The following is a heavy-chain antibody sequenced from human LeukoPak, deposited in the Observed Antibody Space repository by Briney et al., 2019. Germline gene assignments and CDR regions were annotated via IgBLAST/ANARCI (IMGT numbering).Heavy chain of an antibody. CDR3: ARDRRIAVAGTLVY. J-gene: IGHJ4*02. CDR2: INPNSGGT. Sequence: GALVKVSCKASGYTFTGYYMHWVRQAPGQGLEWMGWINPNSGGTNYAQKFQGRVTMTRDTSISTAYMELSRLRSDDTAVYYCARDRRIAVAGTLVYWGQGTLITVSS. D-gene: IGHD6-19*01. CDR1: GYTFTGYY. V-gene: IGHV1-2*02.